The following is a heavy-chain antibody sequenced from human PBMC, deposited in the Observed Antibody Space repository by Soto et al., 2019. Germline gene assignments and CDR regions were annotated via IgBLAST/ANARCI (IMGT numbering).Heavy chain of an antibody. CDR1: GYTFTGYY. V-gene: IGHV1-2*04. Sequence: QVQLVQSGAEVKKPGASVKVSCKASGYTFTGYYMHWVRQAPGQGLEWMGWINPNSGGTNSAENFQGWVTMTRDTTSTTAYMELSRMRSDDTAVYYCARGGYSGSDFAYWGQGTLVTVSS. CDR3: ARGGYSGSDFAY. CDR2: INPNSGGT. J-gene: IGHJ4*02. D-gene: IGHD5-12*01.